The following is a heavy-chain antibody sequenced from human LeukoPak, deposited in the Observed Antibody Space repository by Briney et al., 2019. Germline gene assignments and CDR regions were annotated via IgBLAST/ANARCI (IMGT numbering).Heavy chain of an antibody. D-gene: IGHD3-10*01. CDR3: ARRQILWFGELPTYFDY. V-gene: IGHV4-34*01. Sequence: SETLSLTCAVYGGSFSGYYWSWIRQPPGKGLEWIGSIYYSGSTYYNPSLKSRVTISVDTSKNQFSLKLSSVTAADTAVYYCARRQILWFGELPTYFDYWGQGTLVTVSS. CDR2: IYYSGST. J-gene: IGHJ4*02. CDR1: GGSFSGYY.